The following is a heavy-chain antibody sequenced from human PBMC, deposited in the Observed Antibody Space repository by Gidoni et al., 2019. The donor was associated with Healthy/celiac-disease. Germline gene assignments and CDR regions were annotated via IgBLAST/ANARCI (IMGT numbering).Heavy chain of an antibody. D-gene: IGHD1-7*01. CDR3: ARGNFDMDV. J-gene: IGHJ6*02. CDR2: IHSSGRA. V-gene: IGHV4-4*07. CDR1: GGSMSTYY. Sequence: QLQLQESGPGLVKPSETLSLTCTVSGGSMSTYYWIWIRQPAGKGLEWIGHIHSSGRANYNPSLKSRVTMSVDTSKNQFSLQLRSLTAADTAIYYCARGNFDMDVWGQGTTVTVSS.